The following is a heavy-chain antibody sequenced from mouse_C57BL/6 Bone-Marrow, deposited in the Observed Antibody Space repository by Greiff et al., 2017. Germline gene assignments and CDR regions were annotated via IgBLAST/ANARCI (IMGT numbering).Heavy chain of an antibody. CDR3: ARGPLYGSSPFYFDY. V-gene: IGHV1-75*01. J-gene: IGHJ2*01. D-gene: IGHD1-1*01. CDR2: IIPGSGST. CDR1: GYTFTDYY. Sequence: VQLQQSGPELVKPGASVKISCKASGYTFTDYYINWVKQRPGQGLEWIGWIIPGSGSTYYNEKFKGKATLTVDKSSSTAYMLLSSLTSEDSAVYFCARGPLYGSSPFYFDYWGQGTTLTVSS.